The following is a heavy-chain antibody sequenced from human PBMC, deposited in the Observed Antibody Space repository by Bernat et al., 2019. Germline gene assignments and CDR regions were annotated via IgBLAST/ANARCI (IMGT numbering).Heavy chain of an antibody. CDR3: AREPTSPIQLDKAIGYYYYGMDV. V-gene: IGHV3-33*01. D-gene: IGHD5-18*01. CDR2: IWYDGSNK. J-gene: IGHJ6*02. CDR1: GFTFSSYG. Sequence: QVQLVESGGGVVQPGRSLRLSCAASGFTFSSYGMHWVRQAPGKGLEWVAVIWYDGSNKYYADSVKCRFTISRDNSKNTLYLKMNSLRAEDTAVYYCAREPTSPIQLDKAIGYYYYGMDVWGQGTTVTVSS.